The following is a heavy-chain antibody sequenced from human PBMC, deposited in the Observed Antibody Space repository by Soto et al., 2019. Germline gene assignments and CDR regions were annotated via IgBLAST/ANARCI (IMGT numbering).Heavy chain of an antibody. V-gene: IGHV4-34*01. CDR1: GGSFSGDY. D-gene: IGHD3-22*01. CDR3: ASGRAITMIVVVTKGAFDI. Sequence: PSETLSLTCAVYGGSFSGDYWSWIRQPPEKGLEWIGEINHSGSTNYNPSLKSRVTISVDTSKNQFSLKLSSVTAADTAVYYCASGRAITMIVVVTKGAFDIWGQGTMVTLSS. J-gene: IGHJ3*02. CDR2: INHSGST.